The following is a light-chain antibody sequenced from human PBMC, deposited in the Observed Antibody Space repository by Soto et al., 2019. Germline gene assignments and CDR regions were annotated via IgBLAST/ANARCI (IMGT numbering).Light chain of an antibody. V-gene: IGKV1-5*03. Sequence: DIPMTQSPSTLSASVGDRVTITCRASQSISSWLAWYQQKPGRAPKLLIYKASNLQSGVPSRFYGSEYVTEFPLSITRLQPEDFATYYCQQYHTSPYTFGQGTRLEI. CDR1: QSISSW. CDR2: KAS. CDR3: QQYHTSPYT. J-gene: IGKJ2*01.